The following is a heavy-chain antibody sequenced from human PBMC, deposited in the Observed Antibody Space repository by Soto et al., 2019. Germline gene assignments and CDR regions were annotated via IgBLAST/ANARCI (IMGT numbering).Heavy chain of an antibody. CDR3: ANGYTSCCHY. J-gene: IGHJ4*02. D-gene: IGHD6-19*01. CDR2: VSGSGGST. Sequence: EVQLLESGGGWVQPGGSLRLSCAASGFTFSNYAMSWVRQAPGKGLDWVSAVSGSGGSTYYSDSVKGRFTIFIDNSKNTLYLQMNSLRVEDTAVYYCANGYTSCCHYWGQGTLVTVSS. CDR1: GFTFSNYA. V-gene: IGHV3-23*01.